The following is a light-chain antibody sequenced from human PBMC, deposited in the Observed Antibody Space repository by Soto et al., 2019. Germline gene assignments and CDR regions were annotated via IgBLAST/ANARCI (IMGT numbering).Light chain of an antibody. CDR1: SSGIRDYNY. CDR2: EVS. J-gene: IGLJ1*01. V-gene: IGLV2-14*01. Sequence: QSALTQLASVSGSPGQSITISCTGTSSGIRDYNYVSWYQQLPGNAPKLIMYEVSNRPSGISNRFSGSKSGNTASLTISGLQAEDEADYYCSSKSPDFFGTGTKLTVL. CDR3: SSKSPDF.